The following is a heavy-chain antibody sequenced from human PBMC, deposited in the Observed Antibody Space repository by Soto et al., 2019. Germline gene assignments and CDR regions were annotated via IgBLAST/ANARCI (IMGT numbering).Heavy chain of an antibody. CDR3: ARSMHYSDGSNYSDFDY. Sequence: SETLSLTCTVSGGSVSSGNYYWSWIRQPPGKGLEWIGYFYYTGSTNYNPSLKSRVTISIDASKIQFSLRLSSVTAADTAVYYCARSMHYSDGSNYSDFDYWAQGTVVTVS. V-gene: IGHV4-61*01. J-gene: IGHJ4*02. D-gene: IGHD3-22*01. CDR1: GGSVSSGNYY. CDR2: FYYTGST.